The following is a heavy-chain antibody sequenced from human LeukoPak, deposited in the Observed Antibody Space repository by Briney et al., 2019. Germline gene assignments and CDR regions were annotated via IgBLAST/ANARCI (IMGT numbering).Heavy chain of an antibody. D-gene: IGHD4-23*01. CDR1: GGSFSGYY. CDR2: INHSGST. V-gene: IGHV4-34*01. J-gene: IGHJ3*02. CDR3: ARDGTDYGGNSDPAFDI. Sequence: SETLSLTCAVYGGSFSGYYWSWIRQPPGKGLEWIGEINHSGSTNYNPSLKSRVTISVDTSKNQFSLKLSSVTAADTAVYYCARDGTDYGGNSDPAFDIWGQGTMVTVSS.